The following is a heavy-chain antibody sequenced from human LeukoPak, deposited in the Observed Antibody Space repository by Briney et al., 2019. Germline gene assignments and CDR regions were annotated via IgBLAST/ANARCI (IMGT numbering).Heavy chain of an antibody. CDR2: IWYDGLNN. CDR3: ARGHLRVYSYGFGY. J-gene: IGHJ4*02. D-gene: IGHD5-18*01. V-gene: IGHV3-33*08. CDR1: GFMFRSYG. Sequence: GRSVRLSCAASGFMFRSYGMLGVRQAPGKGGEWVAVIWYDGLNNYYTDSVRGPFTLSTDNSNNTLYLQMNSLRVEDTAVYYCARGHLRVYSYGFGYWGQGSLVTVSS.